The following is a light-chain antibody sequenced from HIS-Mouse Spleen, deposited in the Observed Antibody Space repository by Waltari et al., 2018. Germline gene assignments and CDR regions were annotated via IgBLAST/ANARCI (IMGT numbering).Light chain of an antibody. J-gene: IGLJ1*01. CDR3: AAWDDSLSGYV. Sequence: QSVLTQPPSASGTPGQRVTISCSGSSSNIGSNYVYWYQQLPGTAPKLLIYRNNQPPFGVPDQFSGSKSGTSASLAISGLRSEDEADYYCAAWDDSLSGYVFGNGTKVTVL. V-gene: IGLV1-47*01. CDR1: SSNIGSNY. CDR2: RNN.